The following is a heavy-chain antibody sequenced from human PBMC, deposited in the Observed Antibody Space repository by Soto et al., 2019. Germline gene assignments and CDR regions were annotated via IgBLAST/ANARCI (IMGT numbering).Heavy chain of an antibody. CDR1: GYTFTSYG. Sequence: QVQLVQSGAEVKKPGASVKVSCKASGYTFTSYGISWVRQAPGQGVGWMGWISAYNGNTNYEQKLQGRVTMTTDTSTSTACMELRSLGSDDAAVYYCGGDGGLRMDVWGQGTTVTVSS. CDR2: ISAYNGNT. V-gene: IGHV1-18*01. D-gene: IGHD2-15*01. J-gene: IGHJ6*02. CDR3: GGDGGLRMDV.